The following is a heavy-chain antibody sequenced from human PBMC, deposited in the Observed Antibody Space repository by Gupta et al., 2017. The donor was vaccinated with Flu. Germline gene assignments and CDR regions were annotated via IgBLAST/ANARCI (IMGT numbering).Heavy chain of an antibody. Sequence: QLQLQESGPGLVKPSETLSLTCTVSGGSISSSSYYWGWIRQPPGKGLEWIGSIYYSGSTYYNPSLKSRVTISVDTSKNQFSLKLSSVTAADTAVYYCARGEWELGSDYWGQGTLVTVSS. CDR3: ARGEWELGSDY. V-gene: IGHV4-39*01. D-gene: IGHD1-26*01. CDR2: IYYSGST. CDR1: GGSISSSSYY. J-gene: IGHJ4*02.